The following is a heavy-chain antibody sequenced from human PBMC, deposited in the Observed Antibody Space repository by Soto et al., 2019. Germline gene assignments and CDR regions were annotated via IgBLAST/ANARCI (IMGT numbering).Heavy chain of an antibody. J-gene: IGHJ5*02. CDR3: ARPLYYYDSSGYYYNWFDP. D-gene: IGHD3-22*01. CDR2: IIPIFGTA. V-gene: IGHV1-69*01. CDR1: GGTFSSYA. Sequence: QVQLVQSGAEVKKPGSSVKVSCKASGGTFSSYAISWVRQAPGQGLEWMGGIIPIFGTANYAEKFQGRVTITADESTSTAYMELSSLRSEDKAVYYCARPLYYYDSSGYYYNWFDPWGQGTLVTVSS.